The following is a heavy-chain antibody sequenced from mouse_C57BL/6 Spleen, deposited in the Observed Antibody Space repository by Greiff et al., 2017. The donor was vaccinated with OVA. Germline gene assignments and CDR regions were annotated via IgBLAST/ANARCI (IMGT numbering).Heavy chain of an antibody. CDR1: GYTFTDYN. D-gene: IGHD1-1*01. Sequence: VQLKESGPELVKPGASVKMSCKASGYTFTDYNMHWVKQSHGKSLEWIGYINPNNGGTSYNQKFKGKATLTVDKSSSTAYMELRSLTSEDYAVDYCASPYGSSYDYFDYWGQGTTLTVSS. J-gene: IGHJ2*01. CDR2: INPNNGGT. V-gene: IGHV1-22*01. CDR3: ASPYGSSYDYFDY.